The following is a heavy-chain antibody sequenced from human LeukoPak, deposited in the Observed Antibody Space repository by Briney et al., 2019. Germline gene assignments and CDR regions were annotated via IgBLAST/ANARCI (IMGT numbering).Heavy chain of an antibody. D-gene: IGHD3-10*01. Sequence: GASVKVSCKASGYTFTNYAMHWVRQAPGQRLEWMGWINAGNDNTKYSQKFQGRPTITRDTSASTAYMELSSLRSEDTAVYYCARGNYYDGSQWVLDYWGQGTLVTVSS. J-gene: IGHJ4*02. CDR3: ARGNYYDGSQWVLDY. CDR2: INAGNDNT. V-gene: IGHV1-3*01. CDR1: GYTFTNYA.